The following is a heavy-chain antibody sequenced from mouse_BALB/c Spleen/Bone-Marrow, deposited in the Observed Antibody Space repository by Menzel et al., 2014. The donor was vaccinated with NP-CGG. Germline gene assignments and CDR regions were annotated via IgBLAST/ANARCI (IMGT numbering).Heavy chain of an antibody. D-gene: IGHD2-4*01. CDR2: IWGGGST. CDR1: GFSLTDWG. CDR3: ARIYFDFDGFAY. Sequence: VMLVESGPGLVAPSQSLSITCTVSGFSLTDWGVSWIRQPPGKGLEWPGVIWGGGSTYYNSALKSRLSISKDNSKSQVFLKMNSLQTDDTAMYYCARIYFDFDGFAYWGQGTLVTVSA. V-gene: IGHV2-6-5*01. J-gene: IGHJ3*01.